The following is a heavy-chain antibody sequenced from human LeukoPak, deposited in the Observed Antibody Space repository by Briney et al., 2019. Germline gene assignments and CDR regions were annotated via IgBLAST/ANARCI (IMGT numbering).Heavy chain of an antibody. CDR2: ISSSSSYI. CDR1: GFTFSSYS. CDR3: AREDHGSGSYFDY. J-gene: IGHJ4*02. Sequence: PGGSLRLSCAASGFTFSSYSMNWVRQAPGKGLEWVSSISSSSSYIHYADSVKGRFTISRDNAKNSLYLQMNSLRAEDTAVYYCAREDHGSGSYFDYWGQGTLVTVSS. V-gene: IGHV3-21*01. D-gene: IGHD3-10*01.